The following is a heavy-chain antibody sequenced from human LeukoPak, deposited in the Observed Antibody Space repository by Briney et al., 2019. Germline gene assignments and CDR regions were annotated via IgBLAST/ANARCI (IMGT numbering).Heavy chain of an antibody. CDR3: ARVTYSYGYVYYYYGMDV. D-gene: IGHD5-18*01. CDR2: INPNSGNT. J-gene: IGHJ6*02. V-gene: IGHV1-8*02. CDR1: GYTFTGYY. Sequence: GASVKVSCKASGYTFTGYYMHWVRQAPGQGLEWMGWINPNSGNTGYAQKFQGRVTMTRNTSISTAYMELSSLRSEDTAVYYCARVTYSYGYVYYYYGMDVWGQGTTVTVSS.